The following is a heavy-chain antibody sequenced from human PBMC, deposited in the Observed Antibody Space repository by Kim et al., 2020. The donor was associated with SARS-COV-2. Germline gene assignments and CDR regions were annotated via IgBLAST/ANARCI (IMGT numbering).Heavy chain of an antibody. Sequence: GGSLRLSCAVFGFSLSRHAMHWVRQAPGKGLEWVAVMSYDGSKKHYTDSVKGRFNISRDNSKYTVYLQMNSLRVEDTALYYCARDSVDSGSFLDYWGQGT. J-gene: IGHJ4*02. V-gene: IGHV3-30*04. CDR2: MSYDGSKK. CDR3: ARDSVDSGSFLDY. CDR1: GFSLSRHA. D-gene: IGHD3-10*01.